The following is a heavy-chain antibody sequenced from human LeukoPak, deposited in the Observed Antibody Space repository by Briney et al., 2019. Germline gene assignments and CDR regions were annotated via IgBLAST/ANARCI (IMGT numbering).Heavy chain of an antibody. CDR2: ISWNSGSI. Sequence: GGSLRLSCAASGFTFDDYAMHWVRQAPGKGLEWVSGISWNSGSIGYADSVKGRFTISRDNAKNSLYLQMNSLRVEDTALYYCAKDIRGLQFYYFDYWGQGTLVTVSS. D-gene: IGHD5-24*01. CDR1: GFTFDDYA. V-gene: IGHV3-9*01. CDR3: AKDIRGLQFYYFDY. J-gene: IGHJ4*02.